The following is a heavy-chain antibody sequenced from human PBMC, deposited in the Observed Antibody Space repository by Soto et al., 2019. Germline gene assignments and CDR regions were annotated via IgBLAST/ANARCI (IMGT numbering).Heavy chain of an antibody. J-gene: IGHJ6*02. CDR3: ARVYCGGDCYYYYYYGMDV. D-gene: IGHD2-21*02. Sequence: GGSLRLSCAASGFTFSSYAMSWVRQAPGKGLDWVSAISGSGGSTYYADSVKGRFTISRDNSKNTLYLQMNSLRAEDTAVYYCARVYCGGDCYYYYYYGMDVWGQGTTVTVSS. CDR1: GFTFSSYA. V-gene: IGHV3-23*01. CDR2: ISGSGGST.